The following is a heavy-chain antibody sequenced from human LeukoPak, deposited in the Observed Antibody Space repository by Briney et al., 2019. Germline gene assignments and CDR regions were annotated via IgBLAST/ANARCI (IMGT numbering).Heavy chain of an antibody. D-gene: IGHD3-3*01. CDR2: ISTNSDGT. CDR3: ARGNYGYYDFWSGYGGYYYYYMDV. J-gene: IGHJ6*03. V-gene: IGHV1-2*02. Sequence: ASVKVSCKASGYTFTGYYIHWVRQAPGQGLEWMGWISTNSDGTNYAQKFQGRVTMTRDTSISTAYMELSRLRSDDTAVYYCARGNYGYYDFWSGYGGYYYYYMDVWGKGTTVTVSS. CDR1: GYTFTGYY.